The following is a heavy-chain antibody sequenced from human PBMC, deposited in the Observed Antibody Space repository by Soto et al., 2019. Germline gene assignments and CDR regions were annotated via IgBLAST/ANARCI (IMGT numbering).Heavy chain of an antibody. CDR3: AGRMAYIGHGMDV. J-gene: IGHJ6*02. Sequence: EVQLVESGGGLVQPGGSLRLSCAASGFIFSDHYMDWVRQAPGKGLEWVGRSRNKANSYTTEYAASVKGRFTISSDDSKNSLYLQMNSLKTEDTAVYYCAGRMAYIGHGMDVWGQGTTVTVSS. CDR1: GFIFSDHY. V-gene: IGHV3-72*01. CDR2: SRNKANSYTT. D-gene: IGHD2-21*01.